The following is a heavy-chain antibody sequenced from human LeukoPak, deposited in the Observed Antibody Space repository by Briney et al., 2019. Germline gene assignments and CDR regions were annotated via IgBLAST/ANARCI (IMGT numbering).Heavy chain of an antibody. V-gene: IGHV3-48*04. CDR3: AARFDY. CDR2: VSTSGEST. J-gene: IGHJ4*02. CDR1: GFTFSNYN. Sequence: GGSLRLSCAASGFTFSNYNMNWVRQAPGRGLEWVSEVSTSGESTYYADSVKGRFTISRDNAKKSLYLQMNSLRVEDTAVYYCAARFDYWGQGILVTVSS.